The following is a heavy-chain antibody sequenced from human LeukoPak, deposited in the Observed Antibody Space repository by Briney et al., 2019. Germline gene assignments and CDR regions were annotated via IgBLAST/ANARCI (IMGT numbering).Heavy chain of an antibody. CDR3: AREGGGYCSGGSCYSLPTYYFDY. D-gene: IGHD2-15*01. Sequence: SETLSLTCTVSGGSISSYYWSWIRQPPGKGLEWIGYIYYSGGTNYNPSLKSRVTISVGTSKNQFSLKLSSVTAADTAVYYCAREGGGYCSGGSCYSLPTYYFDYWGQGTLVTVSS. CDR1: GGSISSYY. V-gene: IGHV4-59*01. J-gene: IGHJ4*02. CDR2: IYYSGGT.